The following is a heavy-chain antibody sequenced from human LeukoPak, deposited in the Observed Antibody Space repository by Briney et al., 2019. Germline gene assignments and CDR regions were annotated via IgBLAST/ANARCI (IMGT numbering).Heavy chain of an antibody. Sequence: GASVKVSCKASGYTFNSYDITWVRQAPGQGLEWMGWISVHNDNTDYAQKFQGRVTMTTDTSTSTAYMELSSLRSEDTAVYYCARDLSGWYYYWGQGTLVTVSS. J-gene: IGHJ4*02. CDR3: ARDLSGWYYY. CDR1: GYTFNSYD. D-gene: IGHD6-19*01. V-gene: IGHV1-18*01. CDR2: ISVHNDNT.